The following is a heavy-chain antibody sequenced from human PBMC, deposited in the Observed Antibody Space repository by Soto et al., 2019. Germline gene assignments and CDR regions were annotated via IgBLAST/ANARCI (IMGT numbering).Heavy chain of an antibody. V-gene: IGHV1-2*02. CDR2: INPKSGGT. D-gene: IGHD6-25*01. J-gene: IGHJ4*02. CDR3: ARDRAVQEIAADPYFDY. Sequence: ASVTLSCEASGYTFTGYCIHWVRLAPGQGLEWMGWINPKSGGTSYAQKFQGGVTMTRDTSISTAYMELSRLRSDDTAVYYCARDRAVQEIAADPYFDYWGQGTLVTVSS. CDR1: GYTFTGYC.